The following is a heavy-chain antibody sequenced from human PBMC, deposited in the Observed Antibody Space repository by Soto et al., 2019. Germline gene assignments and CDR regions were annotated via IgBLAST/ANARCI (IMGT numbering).Heavy chain of an antibody. CDR1: GFTFSSYV. CDR2: ISGSGGST. CDR3: AHRNYYESRGYYYYFDY. J-gene: IGHJ4*01. D-gene: IGHD3-22*01. Sequence: GVSLRISCAASGFTFSSYVMSWVRQAPGKWLEWVSGISGSGGSTYYADSVKGRFTISRDNSKNTLYLQMNSLRAEDTAVYYCAHRNYYESRGYYYYFDYWGLGTLVTVSS. V-gene: IGHV3-23*01.